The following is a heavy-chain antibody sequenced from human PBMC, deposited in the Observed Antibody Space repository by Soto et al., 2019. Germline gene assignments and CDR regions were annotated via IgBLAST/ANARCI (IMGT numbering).Heavy chain of an antibody. D-gene: IGHD2-8*01. J-gene: IGHJ4*02. CDR1: GFTLGDYA. V-gene: IGHV3-49*03. CDR3: TRFVLGTAGVSDY. Sequence: EVQLVESGGDLVQPGRSLRLSCTASGFTLGDYAMSWFRQPPGKGLEWVSFIRSKAYGGTTEYAASLKGRFTISRDDSKSIAYLQMNSLKTEDTAVYYCTRFVLGTAGVSDYWGQGTLVTVSS. CDR2: IRSKAYGGTT.